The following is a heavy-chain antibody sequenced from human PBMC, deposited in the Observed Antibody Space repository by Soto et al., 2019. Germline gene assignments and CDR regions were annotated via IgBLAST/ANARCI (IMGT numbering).Heavy chain of an antibody. CDR3: AKGQLAVAASWFDP. CDR1: GFTFSSYG. D-gene: IGHD2-15*01. V-gene: IGHV3-23*01. Sequence: VGSLRLSCAASGFTFSSYGMSWVRQAPGKGLEWVSDISGTGGSTYYAESVKGRFTVSRDNSKNTLYLQMNSLRAEDTAVYYCAKGQLAVAASWFDPWGQGTLVTVSS. J-gene: IGHJ5*02. CDR2: ISGTGGST.